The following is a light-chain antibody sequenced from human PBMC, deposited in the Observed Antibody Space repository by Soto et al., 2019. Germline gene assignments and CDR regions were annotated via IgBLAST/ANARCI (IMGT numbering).Light chain of an antibody. CDR2: GAS. CDR1: PSVPSNY. CDR3: QQYGSSKT. Sequence: ENVLTQSPGTLSLSPGERATLSCRASPSVPSNYLSWYQQKPGQAPRLLIYGASSRATSIPGRFSGSWSGKDFTLTSSRLEPEDYAVYYCQQYGSSKTFGQGTQVEIK. V-gene: IGKV3-20*01. J-gene: IGKJ1*01.